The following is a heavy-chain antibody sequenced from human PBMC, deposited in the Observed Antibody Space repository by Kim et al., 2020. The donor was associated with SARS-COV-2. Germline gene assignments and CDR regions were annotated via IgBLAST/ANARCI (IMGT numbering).Heavy chain of an antibody. V-gene: IGHV4-39*01. CDR3: ARQRKPLYYGSGSYKGGMDV. Sequence: RVTISVDTSKNQFSLKLSSVTAADTAVYYCARQRKPLYYGSGSYKGGMDVWGQGTTVTVSS. J-gene: IGHJ6*02. D-gene: IGHD3-10*01.